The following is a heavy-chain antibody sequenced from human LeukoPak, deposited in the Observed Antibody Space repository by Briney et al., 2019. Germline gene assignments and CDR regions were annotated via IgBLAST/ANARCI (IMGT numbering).Heavy chain of an antibody. D-gene: IGHD3-16*01. J-gene: IGHJ4*02. CDR1: GFTVSSNY. CDR2: IYSGGST. CDR3: ARVGDSWTSYLGGGQFDY. Sequence: PGGSLRLSCAASGFTVSSNYVSWVRQAPGKGLEWVSVIYSGGSTYYADSVKGRFTISRDNSKNTLYLQMNSLRAEDTAVYYCARVGDSWTSYLGGGQFDYWGQGTLVTVSS. V-gene: IGHV3-53*01.